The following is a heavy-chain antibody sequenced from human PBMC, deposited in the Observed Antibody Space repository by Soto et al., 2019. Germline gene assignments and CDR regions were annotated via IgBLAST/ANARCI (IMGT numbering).Heavy chain of an antibody. D-gene: IGHD2-15*01. CDR3: AHRPSYCSGVSCYSGFDY. J-gene: IGHJ4*02. CDR1: GFSLSTSGVG. CDR2: IYWDDDK. Sequence: QITLKESGHTLVKPTQPLTLTCTFSGFSLSTSGVGVRWIRQPPGKALEWLALIYWDDDKRYSPPLTSRLTIAQEASKIEVVLTRTNMDPVDTATCYCAHRPSYCSGVSCYSGFDYWGQGTLVTVSS. V-gene: IGHV2-5*02.